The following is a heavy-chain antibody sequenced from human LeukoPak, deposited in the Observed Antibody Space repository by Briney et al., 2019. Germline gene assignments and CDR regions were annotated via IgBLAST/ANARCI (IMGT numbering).Heavy chain of an antibody. J-gene: IGHJ4*02. CDR3: VKEYHSRGFGAYFDY. Sequence: QPGGSLRLSCTASKFTFSHYGMQWFRQAPGKGLEWVAVISSDGSIKVYADSVKGRFTLSRDNSINTVDLQMNSLRAEDAAVYYCVKEYHSRGFGAYFDYWGQGTLVTVSS. D-gene: IGHD3-3*01. CDR1: KFTFSHYG. CDR2: ISSDGSIK. V-gene: IGHV3-30*18.